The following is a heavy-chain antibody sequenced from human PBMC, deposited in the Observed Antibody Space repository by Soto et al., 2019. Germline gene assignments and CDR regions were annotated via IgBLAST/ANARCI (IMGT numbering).Heavy chain of an antibody. V-gene: IGHV1-46*01. Sequence: GASVKVSCKASGYTFTSYYMHWARQAPGQGLEWMGIINPSGGSTSYAQKFQGRVTMTRDTSTSTVYMELSSLRSEDTAVYYCALLPLYYYDSSGYYNPTANDYWGQGTLVTVSS. CDR1: GYTFTSYY. CDR3: ALLPLYYYDSSGYYNPTANDY. CDR2: INPSGGST. D-gene: IGHD3-22*01. J-gene: IGHJ4*02.